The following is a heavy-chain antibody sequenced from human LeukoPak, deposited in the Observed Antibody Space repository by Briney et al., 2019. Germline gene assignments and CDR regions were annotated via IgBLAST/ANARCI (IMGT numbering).Heavy chain of an antibody. CDR2: FYHSGST. V-gene: IGHV4-38-2*02. CDR1: GYPISSGYY. Sequence: SETLSLTCTVSGYPISSGYYWGWIRQPPGKGLEWIGTFYHSGSTYYNPSLKSRVTISVDTSKNQFSLKLNSVTAADTAVYYCASPSIFGVVIREYYFDSWGQGTLVTVSS. J-gene: IGHJ4*02. CDR3: ASPSIFGVVIREYYFDS. D-gene: IGHD3-3*01.